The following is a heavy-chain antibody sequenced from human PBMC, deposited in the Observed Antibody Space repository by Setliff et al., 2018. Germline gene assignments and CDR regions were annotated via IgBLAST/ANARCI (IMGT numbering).Heavy chain of an antibody. V-gene: IGHV4-34*01. J-gene: IGHJ4*02. CDR1: GGSFSDYY. Sequence: PSETLSLTCAVYGGSFSDYYWSWIRQPPGKGLEWIGYIYHSGSTYYNPSLKSRVTISVDRSKNQFSLKLSSVTAADTAVYYCAAGLGYSGYDATKGSGWYFDYWGQGTLVTVSS. CDR3: AAGLGYSGYDATKGSGWYFDY. CDR2: IYHSGST. D-gene: IGHD5-12*01.